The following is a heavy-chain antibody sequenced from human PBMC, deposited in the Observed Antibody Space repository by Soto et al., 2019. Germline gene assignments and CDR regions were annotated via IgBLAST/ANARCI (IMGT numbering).Heavy chain of an antibody. J-gene: IGHJ6*02. CDR1: GYTFTGYY. Sequence: ASVKVSCKASGYTFTGYYMHWVRQAPGQGLAWMGWINPNSGGTNYAQKFQGWVTMTRDTSISTAYMELSRLRSDDTAVYYCARDRQPGIAAEGMDVWGQGTTVTVSS. CDR3: ARDRQPGIAAEGMDV. CDR2: INPNSGGT. D-gene: IGHD6-13*01. V-gene: IGHV1-2*04.